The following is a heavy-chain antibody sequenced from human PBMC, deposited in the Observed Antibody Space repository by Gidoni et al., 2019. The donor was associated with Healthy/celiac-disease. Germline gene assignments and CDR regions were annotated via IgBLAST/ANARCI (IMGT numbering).Heavy chain of an antibody. CDR2: INPNSGGT. J-gene: IGHJ5*02. D-gene: IGHD5-18*01. V-gene: IGHV1-2*04. CDR3: ARGRIQPRNWFDP. CDR1: GYTFPGYY. Sequence: QVQLVQSGAEVKKPGASVKVSCKASGYTFPGYYMHWVRQAPGQGLEWLGWINPNSGGTNYAQKLQGWVTMTRDTSISTAYMELSRLRSDDTAVYYCARGRIQPRNWFDPWGQGTLVTVSS.